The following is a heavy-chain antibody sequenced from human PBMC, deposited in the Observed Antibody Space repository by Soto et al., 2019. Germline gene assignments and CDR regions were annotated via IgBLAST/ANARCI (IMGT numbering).Heavy chain of an antibody. CDR3: AADLPNWGAYAFDY. V-gene: IGHV1-24*01. J-gene: IGHJ4*02. Sequence: VASVKVSCKVSGYTLNELSMYWVRQAPGKGLEWMGGFDPEDGETIYAQKFQGRVTMTEDTSTDTACMELSSLKTEDTAAYYCAADLPNWGAYAFDYWGQGTLVTVSS. CDR1: GYTLNELS. D-gene: IGHD7-27*01. CDR2: FDPEDGET.